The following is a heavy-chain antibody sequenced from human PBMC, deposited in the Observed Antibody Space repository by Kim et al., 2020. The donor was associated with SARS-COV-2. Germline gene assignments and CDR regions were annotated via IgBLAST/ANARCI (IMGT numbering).Heavy chain of an antibody. D-gene: IGHD3-10*01. CDR3: ARDGRFYGPRIYYYGMDV. CDR1: GYNFTSYG. CDR2: ISAYNGNT. V-gene: IGHV1-18*01. Sequence: ASVKVSCKASGYNFTSYGISWVRQAPGQGLEWMGWISAYNGNTNYAQKLQGRVTMNTDTSTSTAYMELRSLRSDDTAVYYCARDGRFYGPRIYYYGMDVWGQGTTVTVSS. J-gene: IGHJ6*02.